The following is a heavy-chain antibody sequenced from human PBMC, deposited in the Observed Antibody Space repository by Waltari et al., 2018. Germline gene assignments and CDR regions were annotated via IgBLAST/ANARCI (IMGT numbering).Heavy chain of an antibody. CDR3: ARSRAVTPKYWYFDL. D-gene: IGHD4-17*01. CDR1: GGSFSGYY. CDR2: INHSGST. Sequence: QVQLQQWGAGLLKPSETLSLTCAVYGGSFSGYYWSWIRQPPGKGLEWIGEINHSGSTNYNPSLKSRVTISVDTSKNQFSLKLSSVTAADTAVYYCARSRAVTPKYWYFDLWGRGTLVTVSS. J-gene: IGHJ2*01. V-gene: IGHV4-34*01.